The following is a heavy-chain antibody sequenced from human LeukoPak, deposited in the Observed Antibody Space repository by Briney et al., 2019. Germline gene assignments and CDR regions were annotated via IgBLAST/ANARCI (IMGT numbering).Heavy chain of an antibody. CDR2: INPYSGGT. V-gene: IGHV1-2*02. D-gene: IGHD6-6*01. CDR3: ARGSSTRVYYYYYMDV. CDR1: GYTFTDYY. J-gene: IGHJ6*03. Sequence: ASVKVSCKASGYTFTDYYMHWVRQAPGQGLEWMGWINPYSGGTNYEQKFQGRVTMTRDTSISTAYMEVSRVRSDDTAMYYCARGSSTRVYYYYYMDVWGKGTTVTVSS.